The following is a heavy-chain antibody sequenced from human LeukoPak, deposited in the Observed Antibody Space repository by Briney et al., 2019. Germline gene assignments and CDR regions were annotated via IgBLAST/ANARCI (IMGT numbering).Heavy chain of an antibody. CDR1: GFTVSSNY. CDR2: IYSGGST. V-gene: IGHV3-53*04. D-gene: IGHD5-18*01. Sequence: GGSLRLSCAASGFTVSSNYMSWVRQAPGKGLEWVSVIYSGGSTYYADSVKGRFTISRHNSKNTLCLQMNSLRAEDTAVYYCARAISYGFMDYWGLGTLVTVSS. J-gene: IGHJ4*02. CDR3: ARAISYGFMDY.